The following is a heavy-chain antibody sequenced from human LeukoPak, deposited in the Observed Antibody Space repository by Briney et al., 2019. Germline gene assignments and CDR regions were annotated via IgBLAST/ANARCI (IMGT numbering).Heavy chain of an antibody. CDR3: ARVSMGEYSYGTRPLYYYYGMDV. Sequence: GASVKVSCKASGGTFSSYAISWVRQAPGQGLEWMGGIIPIFGTANYAQRFQGRVTITADESTSTAYMELSSLRSEDTAVYYCARVSMGEYSYGTRPLYYYYGMDVWGQGTTVTVSS. CDR1: GGTFSSYA. J-gene: IGHJ6*02. V-gene: IGHV1-69*13. CDR2: IIPIFGTA. D-gene: IGHD5-18*01.